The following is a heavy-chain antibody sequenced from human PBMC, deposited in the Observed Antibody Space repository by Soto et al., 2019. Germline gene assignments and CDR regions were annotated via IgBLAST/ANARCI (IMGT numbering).Heavy chain of an antibody. CDR3: ARRGGAFPIRDYFYYGMDI. Sequence: GESLKISCQASGYNFATYWIAWVRQMPGEGLEWMGIIYPGDSNPRYSPSFQGQVTISVDKSINTAYLQWSALKASDSAIYYCARRGGAFPIRDYFYYGMDIWGQGTTVTVSS. D-gene: IGHD1-26*01. CDR2: IYPGDSNP. CDR1: GYNFATYW. J-gene: IGHJ6*02. V-gene: IGHV5-51*01.